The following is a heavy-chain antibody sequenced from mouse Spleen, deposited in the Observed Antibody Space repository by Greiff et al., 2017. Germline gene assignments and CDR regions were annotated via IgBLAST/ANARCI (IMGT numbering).Heavy chain of an antibody. CDR2: ISYDGSN. Sequence: VQLKQSGPGLVKPSQSLSLTCSVTGYSITSGYYWNWIRQFPGNKLEWMGYISYDGSNNYNPSLKNRISITRDTSKNQFFLKLNSVTTEDTATYYCARGGSGYVGYWGQGTTLTVSS. CDR3: ARGGSGYVGY. D-gene: IGHD3-1*01. CDR1: GYSITSGYY. V-gene: IGHV3-6*02. J-gene: IGHJ2*01.